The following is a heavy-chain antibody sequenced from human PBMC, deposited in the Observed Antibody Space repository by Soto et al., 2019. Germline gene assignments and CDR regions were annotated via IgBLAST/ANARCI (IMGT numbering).Heavy chain of an antibody. J-gene: IGHJ5*02. CDR2: IYYSGST. Sequence: QLQLQESGPGLVKPSETLSLTCTVSGGSISSSSYYWGWIRQPPGKGLEWIGSIYYSGSTYYNPSLKSRVTISVDTSKNQFSLKLSSVTAADTAVYYCARHPLDYGGNSAGFVGWFDPWGQGTLVTVSS. D-gene: IGHD4-17*01. V-gene: IGHV4-39*01. CDR3: ARHPLDYGGNSAGFVGWFDP. CDR1: GGSISSSSYY.